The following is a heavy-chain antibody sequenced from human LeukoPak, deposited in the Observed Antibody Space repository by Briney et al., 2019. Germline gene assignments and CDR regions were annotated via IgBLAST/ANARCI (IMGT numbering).Heavy chain of an antibody. V-gene: IGHV4-34*01. CDR2: INHSGST. Sequence: SETLSLTCTVSGGSISSYYWSWIRQPPGKGLEWIGEINHSGSTNYNPSLKSRVTISVDTSKNQFSLKLSSVTAADTAVYYCARGLTFYSSSLAYWGQGTLVTVSS. CDR3: ARGLTFYSSSLAY. J-gene: IGHJ4*02. D-gene: IGHD6-13*01. CDR1: GGSISSYY.